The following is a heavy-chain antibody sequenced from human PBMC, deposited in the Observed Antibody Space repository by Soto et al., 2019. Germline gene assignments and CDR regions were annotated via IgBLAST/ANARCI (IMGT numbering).Heavy chain of an antibody. D-gene: IGHD3-9*01. Sequence: LRLSCAASGFTFSSYGMHWVRQAPGKGLEWVAVISYDGSNKYYADSVKGRFTISRDNSKNTLYLQMNSLRAEDTAVYYCAKDFRVAAYSDILTGYWDYWGQGTLVTVSS. CDR3: AKDFRVAAYSDILTGYWDY. CDR1: GFTFSSYG. J-gene: IGHJ4*02. CDR2: ISYDGSNK. V-gene: IGHV3-30*18.